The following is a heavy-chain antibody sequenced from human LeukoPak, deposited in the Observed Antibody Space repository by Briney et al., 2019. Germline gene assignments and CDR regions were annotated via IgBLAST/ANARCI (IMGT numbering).Heavy chain of an antibody. J-gene: IGHJ6*02. CDR1: GGSISSYY. Sequence: PSETLSLTCTVSGGSISSYYWSWIRQPPGKGLEWIGYIYYSGSTNYNPSLKSRVTISVDTSKNQFSLKLSSVTAADTAVYYCARGSYDFWSGYYYYYGMDVWGQGTTVTVSS. CDR3: ARGSYDFWSGYYYYYGMDV. D-gene: IGHD3-3*01. V-gene: IGHV4-59*01. CDR2: IYYSGST.